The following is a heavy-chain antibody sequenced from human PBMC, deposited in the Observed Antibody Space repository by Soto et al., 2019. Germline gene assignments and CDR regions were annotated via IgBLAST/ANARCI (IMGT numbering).Heavy chain of an antibody. J-gene: IGHJ6*02. CDR3: ARQRAWVGECFLLSGPGMDV. CDR1: GFTFSDYY. D-gene: IGHD3-22*01. V-gene: IGHV3-11*01. CDR2: ISSSGSTI. Sequence: QVQLVESGGGLVKPGGSLRLSCAASGFTFSDYYMSWIRQAPGKGLEWVSDISSSGSTIYYADSVKGRFTISRDNAKNSVKMQMTSLRAEETAVYYWARQRAWVGECFLLSGPGMDVWGRGTTVTVSS.